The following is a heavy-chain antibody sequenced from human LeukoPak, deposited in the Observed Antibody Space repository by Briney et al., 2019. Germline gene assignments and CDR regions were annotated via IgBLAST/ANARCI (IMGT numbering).Heavy chain of an antibody. CDR2: IWYDGSNK. V-gene: IGHV3-33*01. J-gene: IGHJ4*02. Sequence: GRSLRLSCAASGFTFSSYGMHWVRLAPGKGLEWVAVIWYDGSNKYYADSVKGRFTISRDNSKNTLYLQMNSLRAEDTAVYYCARETPSSGWYYFDYWGQGTLVTVSS. CDR3: ARETPSSGWYYFDY. CDR1: GFTFSSYG. D-gene: IGHD6-19*01.